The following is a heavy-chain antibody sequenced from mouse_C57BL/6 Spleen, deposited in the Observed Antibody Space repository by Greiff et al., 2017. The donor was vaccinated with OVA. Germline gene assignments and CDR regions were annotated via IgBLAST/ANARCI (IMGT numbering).Heavy chain of an antibody. J-gene: IGHJ4*01. CDR3: AKRIYYDRRYAMDY. Sequence: EVNVVESGGGLVKPGGSLKLSCAASGFTFSDYGMHWVRQAPEKGLEWVAYISSGSSTIYYADTVKGRFTISRDNAKNTLFLQMTSLRSEDTAMYYCAKRIYYDRRYAMDYWGQGTSVTVSS. CDR1: GFTFSDYG. V-gene: IGHV5-17*01. D-gene: IGHD2-4*01. CDR2: ISSGSSTI.